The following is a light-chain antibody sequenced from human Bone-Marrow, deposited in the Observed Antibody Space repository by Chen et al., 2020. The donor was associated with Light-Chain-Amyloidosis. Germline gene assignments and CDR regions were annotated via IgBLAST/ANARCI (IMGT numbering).Light chain of an antibody. CDR3: QQYGTSPLT. CDR2: GSS. Sequence: ELVLTQSSGTLSLSPGEGAKLSRRASQTISSNYLTWYQQKFGQAPRLLIYGSSSRATGIPDRFTGSGSGTDFTLTINRLEPEDFAMYYCQQYGTSPLTFGGGTKVEIK. J-gene: IGKJ4*01. CDR1: QTISSNY. V-gene: IGKV3-20*01.